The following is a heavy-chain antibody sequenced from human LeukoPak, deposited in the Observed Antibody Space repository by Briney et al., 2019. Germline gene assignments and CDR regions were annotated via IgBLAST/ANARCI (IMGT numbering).Heavy chain of an antibody. CDR1: GFTFSNFA. D-gene: IGHD4-17*01. V-gene: IGHV3-64D*09. J-gene: IGHJ6*02. CDR2: IRSNGDST. Sequence: GGSLRLSCSASGFTFSNFAMHWVRQAPGKGLEHVSAIRSNGDSTYYTDSVKGRFTISRDNSQKTLYLQVSSLRAEDTGVYYCVKAATVTIHYYYYGMDVWGQGTTVTVSS. CDR3: VKAATVTIHYYYYGMDV.